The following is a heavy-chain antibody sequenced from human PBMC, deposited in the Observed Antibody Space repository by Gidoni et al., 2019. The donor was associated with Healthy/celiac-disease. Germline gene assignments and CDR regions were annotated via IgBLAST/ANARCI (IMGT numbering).Heavy chain of an antibody. D-gene: IGHD3-10*01. Sequence: EVQLLESGGGLVQPGGSLRLSCAASGFTLSSYAMSWVRQAPGKGLGWVSAISGSGGSTYYADSVKGRFTISRDNSKNTLYLQMNSLRAEDTAVYYCARMGGLWFGELYYFDYWGQGTLVTVSS. CDR3: ARMGGLWFGELYYFDY. CDR2: ISGSGGST. V-gene: IGHV3-23*01. CDR1: GFTLSSYA. J-gene: IGHJ4*02.